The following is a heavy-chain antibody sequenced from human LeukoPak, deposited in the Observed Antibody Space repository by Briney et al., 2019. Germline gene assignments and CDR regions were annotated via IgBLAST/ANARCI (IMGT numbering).Heavy chain of an antibody. CDR2: ISGDGSIT. V-gene: IGHV3-74*01. CDR3: ARDGYSSSLNY. Sequence: PGGSLRLSCAASGFTFSSYWMHWVRQAPGMGLVWVSRISGDGSITWYADSVKGRFTISRDIAKNTLYLQKNSLRAEDTAVYYCARDGYSSSLNYWGQGTLVTVSS. J-gene: IGHJ4*02. D-gene: IGHD6-13*01. CDR1: GFTFSSYW.